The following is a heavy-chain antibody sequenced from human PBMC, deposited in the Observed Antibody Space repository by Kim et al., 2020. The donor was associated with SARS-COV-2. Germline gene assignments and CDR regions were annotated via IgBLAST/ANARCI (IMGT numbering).Heavy chain of an antibody. D-gene: IGHD5-12*01. CDR2: IKAPGDNT. J-gene: IGHJ4*02. V-gene: IGHV3-23*01. CDR3: VRGAWLDY. CDR1: GFSFGTFD. Sequence: GGSLRLSCVASGFSFGTFDMSWVRQAPGKGLEWVSVIKAPGDNTYYAESVKGRFTISRDSASNSLYLQMNSLRADDTAVYYCVRGAWLDYWVRGTLVAVS.